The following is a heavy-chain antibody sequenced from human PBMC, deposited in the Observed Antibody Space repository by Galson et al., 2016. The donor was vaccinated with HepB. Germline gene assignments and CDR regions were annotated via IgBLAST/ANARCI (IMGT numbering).Heavy chain of an antibody. CDR2: ISSSSSST. D-gene: IGHD2-15*01. J-gene: IGHJ2*01. CDR1: GFTFSSYT. CDR3: ATRYCSGGSCYSAAPGYWYFDL. Sequence: SLRLSCAASGFTFSSYTMNWVRQAPGKGLEWVSYISSSSSSTYYADSVKGRFTISRDNAKNSLYLQMNSLRDEDTAVYYCATRYCSGGSCYSAAPGYWYFDLWGRGTLVTVSS. V-gene: IGHV3-48*02.